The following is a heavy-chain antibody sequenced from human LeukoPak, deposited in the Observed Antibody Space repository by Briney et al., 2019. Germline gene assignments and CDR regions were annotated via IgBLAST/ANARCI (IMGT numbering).Heavy chain of an antibody. CDR2: ISGGGGST. CDR3: AKDPGAAAGTGPVDY. J-gene: IGHJ4*02. CDR1: GFAFSSYA. D-gene: IGHD6-13*01. V-gene: IGHV3-23*01. Sequence: GGSLRLSCAASGFAFSSYAMSWVRQAPGKGLEWVSAISGGGGSTYYADSVKGRFTISRDNSKNTLYLQMNSLRAEDTAVYYCAKDPGAAAGTGPVDYWGQGTLVTVSS.